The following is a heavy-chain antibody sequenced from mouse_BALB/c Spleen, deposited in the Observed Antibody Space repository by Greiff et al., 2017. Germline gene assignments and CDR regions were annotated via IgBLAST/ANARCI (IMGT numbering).Heavy chain of an antibody. Sequence: VQLKESGGGLVKLGGSLKLSCAASGFTFSSYYMSWVRQTPEKRLELVAAINSNGGSTYYPDTVKGRFTISRDNAKNTLYLQMSSLKSEDTALYYCARRRDGYFDVWGAGTTVTVSS. CDR1: GFTFSSYY. J-gene: IGHJ1*01. V-gene: IGHV5-6-2*01. CDR3: ARRRDGYFDV. CDR2: INSNGGST. D-gene: IGHD2-3*01.